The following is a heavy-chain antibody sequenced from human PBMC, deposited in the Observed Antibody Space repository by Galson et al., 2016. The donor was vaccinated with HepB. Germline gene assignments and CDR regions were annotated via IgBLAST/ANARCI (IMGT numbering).Heavy chain of an antibody. J-gene: IGHJ4*02. CDR2: IDSDGTST. Sequence: SLRLSCAASGFSFRYNWIHWVRQAPGKGLVWVSRIDSDGTSTSYADSVKGRFTISRDNAKNSVDLQMNSLRAEDTAVYFCARGETTFIFWGQGTLVTVSS. CDR1: GFSFRYNW. CDR3: ARGETTFIF. V-gene: IGHV3-74*01. D-gene: IGHD1-14*01.